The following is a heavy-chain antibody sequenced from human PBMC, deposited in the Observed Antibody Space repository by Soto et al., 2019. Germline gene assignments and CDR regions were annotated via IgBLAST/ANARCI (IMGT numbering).Heavy chain of an antibody. D-gene: IGHD1-26*01. CDR2: IYYSGTA. V-gene: IGHV4-61*01. J-gene: IGHJ5*02. CDR1: GGSVSSDSYH. Sequence: QVQLEESGPGLVKPSETLSLRCTVSGGSVSSDSYHWCWVRQPPGKGLEWIGNIYYSGTANYNPSLESRVSMPVDTSKNQFSLKLSSVTAADTAVYYCAARVGATPPITWGQGTLVIVSS. CDR3: AARVGATPPIT.